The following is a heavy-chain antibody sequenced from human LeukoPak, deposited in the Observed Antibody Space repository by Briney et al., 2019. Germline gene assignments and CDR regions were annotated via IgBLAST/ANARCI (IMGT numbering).Heavy chain of an antibody. V-gene: IGHV3-30*19. CDR2: ISYDGSNK. CDR1: GFTFSSYG. J-gene: IGHJ5*02. CDR3: ASIAVAGTFNWFDP. Sequence: GGSLRLSCAASGFTFSSYGMHWVRQAPGKGLEWVAVISYDGSNKYYADSVKGRFTISRDNSKNTLYLQMNSLRAEGTAVYYCASIAVAGTFNWFDPWGQGTLVTVSS. D-gene: IGHD6-19*01.